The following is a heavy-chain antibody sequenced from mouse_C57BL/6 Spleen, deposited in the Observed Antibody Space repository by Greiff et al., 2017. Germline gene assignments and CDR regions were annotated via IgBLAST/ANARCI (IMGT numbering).Heavy chain of an antibody. CDR1: DSEVFPIAY. CDR3: AREKLGRASYWYFDV. CDR2: ILPSIGRT. D-gene: IGHD4-1*01. V-gene: IGHV15-2*01. Sequence: VQLQQSGSELRSPGSSVKLSCKDFDSEVFPIAYMSWVRQKPGHGFEWIGGILPSIGRTIYGEKFEDKATLDADTLSNTAYLELNSLTSEDSAIYYCAREKLGRASYWYFDVWGTGTTVTVSS. J-gene: IGHJ1*03.